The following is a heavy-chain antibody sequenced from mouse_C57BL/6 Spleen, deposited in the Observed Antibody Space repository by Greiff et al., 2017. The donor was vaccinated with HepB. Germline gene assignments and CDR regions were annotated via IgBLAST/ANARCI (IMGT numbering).Heavy chain of an antibody. D-gene: IGHD2-4*01. Sequence: EVQLQESGGGLVKPGGSLKLSCAASGFTFSDYGMHWVRQAPEKGLEWVAYISSGSSTIYYADTVKGRFTISRDNAKNTLFLQMTSLRSEDTAMYYCARTYYDYFYYAMDYWGQGTSVTVSS. J-gene: IGHJ4*01. CDR3: ARTYYDYFYYAMDY. CDR2: ISSGSSTI. CDR1: GFTFSDYG. V-gene: IGHV5-17*01.